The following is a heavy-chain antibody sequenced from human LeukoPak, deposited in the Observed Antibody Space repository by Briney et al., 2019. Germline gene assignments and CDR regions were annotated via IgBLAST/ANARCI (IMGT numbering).Heavy chain of an antibody. CDR2: INHSGST. J-gene: IGHJ4*02. V-gene: IGHV4-34*01. CDR3: ASTERCSTTCPLDY. D-gene: IGHD2-2*01. CDR1: GGPFRGYY. Sequence: SETLSLTCAVYGGPFRGYYWSWIRQPPGQGLEWIGEINHSGSTNYNPSLKSRVTISLDTSMKKFSLKLNSVTAADTAVYYCASTERCSTTCPLDYWGQGTLVTVSS.